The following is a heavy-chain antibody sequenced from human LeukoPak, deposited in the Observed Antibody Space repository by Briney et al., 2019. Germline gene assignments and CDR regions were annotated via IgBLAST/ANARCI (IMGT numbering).Heavy chain of an antibody. CDR1: GFTFSSYA. Sequence: PGRSLRLSCAASGFTFSSYAMHWVRQAPGKGLEWGAVISHDGSKKYYADSVKGRFTVSRDNSQNTLYLQVNSLRPEDTAVYYCARKSYDYGDYAIDYWGQGTLVTVSS. V-gene: IGHV3-30*04. CDR2: ISHDGSKK. CDR3: ARKSYDYGDYAIDY. J-gene: IGHJ4*02. D-gene: IGHD4-17*01.